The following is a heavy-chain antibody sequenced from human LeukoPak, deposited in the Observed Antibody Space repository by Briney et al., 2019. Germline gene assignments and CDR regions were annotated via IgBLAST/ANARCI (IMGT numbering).Heavy chain of an antibody. CDR3: ARGEARLGELLFFFPKFDY. V-gene: IGHV1-2*02. CDR1: GYTFTGYY. D-gene: IGHD3-10*01. J-gene: IGHJ4*02. CDR2: INPNSGGT. Sequence: ASVTVSCKASGYTFTGYYMHWVRQAPGQGLEWMGWINPNSGGTNYAQKFQGRVTMTRDTSISTAYVELSRLRSDDTAVYYCARGEARLGELLFFFPKFDYWGQGTLVTVSS.